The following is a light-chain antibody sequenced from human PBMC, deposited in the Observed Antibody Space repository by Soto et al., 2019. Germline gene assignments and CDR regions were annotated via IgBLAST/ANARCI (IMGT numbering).Light chain of an antibody. Sequence: DIQVTQHPSSLSASVGDRVTITCRASQGIKNYLAWYQQKPGEIPKLLIYAASTLESGIPPRFSGSGSGTDFTLTINNLQPEDVATYYCLQYSSHSWTFGQGTKVEIK. V-gene: IGKV1-27*01. CDR2: AAS. CDR3: LQYSSHSWT. CDR1: QGIKNY. J-gene: IGKJ1*01.